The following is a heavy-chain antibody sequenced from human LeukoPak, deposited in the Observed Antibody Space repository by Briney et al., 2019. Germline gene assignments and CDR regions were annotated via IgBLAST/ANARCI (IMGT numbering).Heavy chain of an antibody. Sequence: GGSLRLSCAASGFIFSSYWMHWVRHAPGKGLVWVSRINSDGSSTSYADSVRGRFTISRDNAKNTLYLQMISLRAEDTAVYYCARGTHSSGWHGGFDYWGQGTLVTVSS. D-gene: IGHD6-19*01. CDR1: GFIFSSYW. CDR2: INSDGSST. CDR3: ARGTHSSGWHGGFDY. V-gene: IGHV3-74*01. J-gene: IGHJ4*02.